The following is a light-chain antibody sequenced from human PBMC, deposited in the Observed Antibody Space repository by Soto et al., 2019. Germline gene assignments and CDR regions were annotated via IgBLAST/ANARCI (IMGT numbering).Light chain of an antibody. Sequence: DIQMTQSPSSLSASVGYRVTITCRASQGIRTYLNWYQQKPGKAPKLLIYAASNLQSGVPSRFSGSGSGTEFTLTITSLQPDDFATYYCQQYNSYPWTFGQGTKVDIK. V-gene: IGKV1-17*01. J-gene: IGKJ1*01. CDR3: QQYNSYPWT. CDR2: AAS. CDR1: QGIRTY.